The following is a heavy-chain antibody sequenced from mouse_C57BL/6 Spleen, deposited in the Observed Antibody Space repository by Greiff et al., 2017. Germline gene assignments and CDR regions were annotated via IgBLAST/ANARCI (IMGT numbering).Heavy chain of an antibody. V-gene: IGHV1-75*01. CDR2: IFPGSGST. CDR1: GYTFTDYY. D-gene: IGHD1-1*01. J-gene: IGHJ1*03. CDR3: ARRGYYGTDWYFDV. Sequence: VQGVESGPELVKPGASVKISCKASGYTFTDYYINWVKQRPGQGLEWIGWIFPGSGSTYYNEKFKGKATLTVDKSSSTAYMLLSSLTSEDSAVYFCARRGYYGTDWYFDVWGTGTTVTVSS.